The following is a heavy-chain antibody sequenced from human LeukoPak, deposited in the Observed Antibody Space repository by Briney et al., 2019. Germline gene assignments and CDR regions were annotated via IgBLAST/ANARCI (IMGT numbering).Heavy chain of an antibody. CDR2: LNSDGSSI. CDR3: ARGVAGTLDY. V-gene: IGHV3-74*01. D-gene: IGHD6-19*01. J-gene: IGHJ4*02. CDR1: GFTFSSSW. Sequence: GGSLRLSCAASGFTFSSSWMHWVRQVPGKGLVWVSRLNSDGSSINYADSVKGRFTISRDNAENTLYLQMNSLRVEDTAVYYCARGVAGTLDYRGQGTLVTVSS.